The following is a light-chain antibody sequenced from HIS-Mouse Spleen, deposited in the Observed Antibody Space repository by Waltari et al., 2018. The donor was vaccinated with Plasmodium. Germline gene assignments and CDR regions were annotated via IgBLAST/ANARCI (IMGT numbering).Light chain of an antibody. CDR2: EDS. V-gene: IGLV3-10*01. CDR1: ALPKKY. J-gene: IGLJ3*02. CDR3: YSTDSSGNHRV. Sequence: SYELTQPPSVSVSPGQTARITCSGDALPKKYAYWYQQKSGQAPLLVIYEDSKRPSGIPEGFAGSRSGTMATLTISGAQVEDEADYYCYSTDSSGNHRVFGGGTKLTVL.